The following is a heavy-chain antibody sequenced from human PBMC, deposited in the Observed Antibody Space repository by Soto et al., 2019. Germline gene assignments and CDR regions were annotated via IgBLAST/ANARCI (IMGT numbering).Heavy chain of an antibody. CDR3: ARRIAVAGLDF. Sequence: GGYLRLSCVASGFNFSDHGIHWVRQAPGKGLEWVAGISHGGSYKYYGDSVKGRFAISRDNSMSTVYLQMNSLRAEDTALYYCARRIAVAGLDFWGPGPLVTGST. CDR2: ISHGGSYK. V-gene: IGHV3-30*03. D-gene: IGHD6-19*01. J-gene: IGHJ4*02. CDR1: GFNFSDHG.